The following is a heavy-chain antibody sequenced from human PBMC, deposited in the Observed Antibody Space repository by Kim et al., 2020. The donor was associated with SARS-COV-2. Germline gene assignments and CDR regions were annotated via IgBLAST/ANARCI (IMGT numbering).Heavy chain of an antibody. CDR3: AKDLYGSYYMDV. D-gene: IGHD1-26*01. J-gene: IGHJ6*03. Sequence: GGSPRLSCAASGFTFSSYAMSWVRQAPGKGLEWVSAISGSGGSTYYADSVKGRFTISRDNSKNTLYLQMNSLRAEDTAVYYCAKDLYGSYYMDVWGKGTTVTVSS. V-gene: IGHV3-23*01. CDR2: ISGSGGST. CDR1: GFTFSSYA.